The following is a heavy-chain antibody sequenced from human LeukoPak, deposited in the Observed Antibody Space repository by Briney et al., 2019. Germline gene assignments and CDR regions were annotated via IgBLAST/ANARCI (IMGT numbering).Heavy chain of an antibody. CDR1: GFTFSSYA. V-gene: IGHV3-30*01. Sequence: PGRSLRLSCAASGFTFSSYAMHWGRQAPGKGLEWGAVISYDGSNKYYADSVKGRFTISRDNSKNTLYLQMNSLRAEDTAVYYCARDPGYCSSTSCYFDYWGQGTLVTVSS. CDR2: ISYDGSNK. CDR3: ARDPGYCSSTSCYFDY. J-gene: IGHJ4*02. D-gene: IGHD2-2*01.